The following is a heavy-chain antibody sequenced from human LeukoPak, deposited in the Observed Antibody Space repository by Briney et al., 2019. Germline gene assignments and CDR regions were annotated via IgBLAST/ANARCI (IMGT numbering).Heavy chain of an antibody. V-gene: IGHV1-2*06. J-gene: IGHJ4*02. Sequence: ASVTVSCTASGYTFTDYYMHWVRQAPGQGLEWVGRINPNSGGTNYAQKFQGRVTMTRDTSISTAYMELTRLTSDDTAVYYCAKAKTIVGTFGFDYWGQGTLVTVSS. CDR3: AKAKTIVGTFGFDY. CDR2: INPNSGGT. CDR1: GYTFTDYY. D-gene: IGHD2/OR15-2a*01.